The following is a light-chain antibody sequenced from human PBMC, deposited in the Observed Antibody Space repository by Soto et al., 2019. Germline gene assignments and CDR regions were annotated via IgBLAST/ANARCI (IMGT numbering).Light chain of an antibody. CDR2: GAS. CDR1: QSVSSSY. CDR3: QQYGSSGT. J-gene: IGKJ1*01. Sequence: EILLTQSPGTLSLSPGERATLSCRASQSVSSSYLGWYQQKPGPAPRLLIYGASSRATGIPDRFSGSGSGTDFTLTISRLEPEDFAEYYCQQYGSSGTFGQGTKVDIK. V-gene: IGKV3-20*01.